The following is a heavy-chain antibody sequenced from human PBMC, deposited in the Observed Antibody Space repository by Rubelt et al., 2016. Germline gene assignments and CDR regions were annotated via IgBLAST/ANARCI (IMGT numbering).Heavy chain of an antibody. CDR2: ISGSGGST. CDR1: GYSISSGYY. Sequence: VQLQESGPGLVKPSETLSLTCTVSGYSISSGYYWGWIRQPPGKGLERVSAISGSGGSTYYADSVKGRFTISRDNSKNTLYLQMNSLRAEDTAVYYCAKDHSSRRPNWFDPWGQGTLVTVSS. J-gene: IGHJ5*02. V-gene: IGHV3-23*01. D-gene: IGHD6-13*01. CDR3: AKDHSSRRPNWFDP.